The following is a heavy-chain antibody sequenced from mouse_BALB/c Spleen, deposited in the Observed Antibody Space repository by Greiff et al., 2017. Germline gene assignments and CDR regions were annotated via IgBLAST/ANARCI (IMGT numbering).Heavy chain of an antibody. Sequence: QVQLKQSGAELVRPGASVTLSCKASGYTFTDYEMHWVKQTPVHGLEWIGAIDPETGGTAYNQKFKGKATLTADKSSSTAYMELRSLTSEDSAVYYCTRRGNDYAMDYWGQGTSVTVSS. CDR2: IDPETGGT. V-gene: IGHV1-15*01. J-gene: IGHJ4*01. CDR3: TRRGNDYAMDY. CDR1: GYTFTDYE.